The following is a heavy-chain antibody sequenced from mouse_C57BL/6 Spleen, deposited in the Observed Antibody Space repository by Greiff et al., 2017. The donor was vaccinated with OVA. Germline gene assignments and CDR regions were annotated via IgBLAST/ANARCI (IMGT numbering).Heavy chain of an antibody. V-gene: IGHV1-69*01. Sequence: VQLQQSGAELVMPGASVKLSCKASGYTFTSYWMHWVKQRPGQGLEWIGEIDPSDSYTNYNQKFKGKSTLTVDKSSSTAYMQLSSLTSEDSAVYYCARKGYDYDETYWGQGTLVTVSA. CDR1: GYTFTSYW. CDR2: IDPSDSYT. D-gene: IGHD2-4*01. CDR3: ARKGYDYDETY. J-gene: IGHJ3*01.